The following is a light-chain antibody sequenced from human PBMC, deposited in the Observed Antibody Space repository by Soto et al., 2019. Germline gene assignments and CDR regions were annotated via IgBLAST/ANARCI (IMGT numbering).Light chain of an antibody. CDR3: QQANSFPYT. J-gene: IGKJ2*01. CDR2: AAS. CDR1: QDISSW. Sequence: DIQMTQSPSSVSASVGDRVTITCRASQDISSWLAWYQQKLGKAAKLLIYAASSLHSGVPSRFSASGSGTDFTLTISSLQPEDFATYYCQQANSFPYTFGPGTKLEIK. V-gene: IGKV1-12*02.